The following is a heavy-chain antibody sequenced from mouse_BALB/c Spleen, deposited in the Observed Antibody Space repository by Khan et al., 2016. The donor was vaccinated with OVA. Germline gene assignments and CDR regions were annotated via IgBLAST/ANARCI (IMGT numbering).Heavy chain of an antibody. Sequence: VQLQQSGPELVKPGASVKVSCKASGYSFTDYNMFWVKQRYGKSLEWIGYIYPYNGGDNYNQKFKGKATLTADKSSSTAFMQLKSLTSEDSAVYYCSLIYYYGSGFDYWGQGTTVTVSS. J-gene: IGHJ2*01. CDR2: IYPYNGGD. D-gene: IGHD1-1*01. CDR3: SLIYYYGSGFDY. V-gene: IGHV1S135*01. CDR1: GYSFTDYN.